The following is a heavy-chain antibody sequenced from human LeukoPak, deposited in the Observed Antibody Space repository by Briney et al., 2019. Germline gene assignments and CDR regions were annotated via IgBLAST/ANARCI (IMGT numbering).Heavy chain of an antibody. Sequence: ASVKVSCKASGYTFTGYYMHWVRQAPGQGLEWMGWINPNSGGTNYAQKFQGRVTMTRDTSISTAYMELSSLRSEDTAVYYCARAPSGIAVAGYYYYYYMDVWGKGTTVTISS. V-gene: IGHV1-2*02. D-gene: IGHD6-19*01. CDR1: GYTFTGYY. CDR3: ARAPSGIAVAGYYYYYYMDV. J-gene: IGHJ6*03. CDR2: INPNSGGT.